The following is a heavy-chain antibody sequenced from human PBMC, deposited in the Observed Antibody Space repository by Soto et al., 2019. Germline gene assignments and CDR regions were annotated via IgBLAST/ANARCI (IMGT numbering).Heavy chain of an antibody. D-gene: IGHD6-19*01. Sequence: GGSLRLSCAASGFTFSNAWMSWVRQAPGKGLEWVGRIKSKTDGGTTDYAAPVKGRFTISRDDSKNTLYLQMNSLKTEDTAVYYCTTPPFVAGPFDYWGQGTLVTVSS. CDR2: IKSKTDGGTT. CDR1: GFTFSNAW. V-gene: IGHV3-15*01. CDR3: TTPPFVAGPFDY. J-gene: IGHJ4*02.